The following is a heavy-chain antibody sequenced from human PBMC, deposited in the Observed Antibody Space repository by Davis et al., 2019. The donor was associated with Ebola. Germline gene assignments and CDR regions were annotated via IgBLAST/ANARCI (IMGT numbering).Heavy chain of an antibody. CDR3: ARVRVYSSSSYWFDP. CDR2: INVYNGHT. J-gene: IGHJ5*02. CDR1: GCTFSGYA. Sequence: AASVKVSCRTSGCTFSGYAISWVRQAPGQGLEWIGRINVYNGHTNYAQNFQGRVTVSTDTSTSIAYMELRSLRSDDTAVYYCARVRVYSSSSYWFDPWGQGTLVTVSS. D-gene: IGHD6-6*01. V-gene: IGHV1-18*01.